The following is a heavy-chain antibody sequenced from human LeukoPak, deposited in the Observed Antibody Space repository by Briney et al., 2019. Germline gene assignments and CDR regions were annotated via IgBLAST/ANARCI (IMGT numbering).Heavy chain of an antibody. J-gene: IGHJ4*02. D-gene: IGHD6-19*01. CDR2: INQDGREK. V-gene: IGHV3-7*05. CDR1: GFTFSNYW. CDR3: AKGAGIAVAGTATWFDY. Sequence: GGSLRLSCAASGFTFSNYWMSWVRQAPGKRLEWVANINQDGREKSYVDSVKGRFTISRDNSKNTLYLQMNSLRAEDTAVYYCAKGAGIAVAGTATWFDYWGQGTLVTVSS.